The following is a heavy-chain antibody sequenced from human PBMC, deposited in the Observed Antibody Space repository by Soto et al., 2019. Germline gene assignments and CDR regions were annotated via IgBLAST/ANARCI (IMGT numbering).Heavy chain of an antibody. CDR2: MEPSSGRT. CDR1: GYSFTGLD. J-gene: IGHJ4*02. D-gene: IGHD1-26*01. Sequence: SVKVSCKASGYSFTGLDINWVRQTTGQGLEWMGWMEPSSGRTGYAQKFQGRVTMTRDTSINTAYMELSSLTSDDTAFYYCARGVTAGVDYWGQGTLVTVSS. CDR3: ARGVTAGVDY. V-gene: IGHV1-8*01.